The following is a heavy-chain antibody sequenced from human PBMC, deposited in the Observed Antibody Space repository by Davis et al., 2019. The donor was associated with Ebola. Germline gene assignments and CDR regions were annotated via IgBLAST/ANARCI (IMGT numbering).Heavy chain of an antibody. D-gene: IGHD6-13*01. J-gene: IGHJ4*02. Sequence: MPSETLSLTCTVSGGSISGHYWSWIRQPPGMGLEWIGYIYHSGSTKNSPSLKSRVTISVDTSKNQFSLKLSSVTAADTAVYYCARDTGLAAAGTGFDYWGQGTLVTVSS. CDR1: GGSISGHY. V-gene: IGHV4-59*11. CDR3: ARDTGLAAAGTGFDY. CDR2: IYHSGST.